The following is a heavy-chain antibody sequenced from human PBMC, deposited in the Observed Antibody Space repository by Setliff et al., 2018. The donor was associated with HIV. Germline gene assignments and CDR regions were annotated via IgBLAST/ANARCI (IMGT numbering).Heavy chain of an antibody. CDR2: INPNSGGT. D-gene: IGHD5-12*01. CDR1: GYTFTGYY. Sequence: ASVKVSCKASGYTFTGYYMHWVRQAPGQGLEWMGWINPNSGGTNYAQKFQGWVTMTRDTSISTAYMELSRLRSDDTAVYYCARGRATISSPELDAFDIWGQRTTVTVSS. J-gene: IGHJ3*02. V-gene: IGHV1-2*04. CDR3: ARGRATISSPELDAFDI.